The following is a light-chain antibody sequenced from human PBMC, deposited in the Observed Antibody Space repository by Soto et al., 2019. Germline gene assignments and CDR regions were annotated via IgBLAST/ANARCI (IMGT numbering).Light chain of an antibody. CDR2: DAS. CDR1: QSVSSK. CDR3: QQRTNWPWT. V-gene: IGKV3-11*01. J-gene: IGKJ1*01. Sequence: EMVKQQWPAIMTVTPGEGATLSCRASQSVSSKLAWYQQKPGQAPRLLIYDASDRATGIPARFTGSGSGTDFTLTISSLEPEHFAVYYCQQRTNWPWTFGQGTKVDI.